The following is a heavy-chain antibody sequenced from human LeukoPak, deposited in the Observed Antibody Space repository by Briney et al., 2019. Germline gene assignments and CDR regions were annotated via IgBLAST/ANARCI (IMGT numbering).Heavy chain of an antibody. Sequence: GRSLRLSCAASGFTFNSHAMHWVRQAPGKGLEWVAVISSDGSNKYYADSVKGRFTISRDNSKNTLYLQMNSLRAEDTAVYYCARDRYSSGWYGDFDCWGRGTLVTVSS. J-gene: IGHJ4*02. D-gene: IGHD6-19*01. V-gene: IGHV3-30-3*01. CDR1: GFTFNSHA. CDR2: ISSDGSNK. CDR3: ARDRYSSGWYGDFDC.